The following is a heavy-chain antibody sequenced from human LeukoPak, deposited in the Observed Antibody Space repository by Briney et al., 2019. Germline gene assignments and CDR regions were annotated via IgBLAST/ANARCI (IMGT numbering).Heavy chain of an antibody. D-gene: IGHD6-19*01. J-gene: IGHJ4*02. V-gene: IGHV3-11*06. CDR1: GFTFSGVY. CDR2: ISSSGSST. CDR3: ARDRGRVAGEYFDY. Sequence: GGSLRLSCAASGFTFSGVYMSWIRQAPGKGLEWVSYISSSGSSTKHADSVKGRFTISRDNAKNSLYLQMNSLRVEDTAVYYCARDRGRVAGEYFDYWGQGTLVTVSS.